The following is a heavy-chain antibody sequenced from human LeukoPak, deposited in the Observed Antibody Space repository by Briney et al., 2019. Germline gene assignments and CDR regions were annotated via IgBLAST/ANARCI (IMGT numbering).Heavy chain of an antibody. CDR2: IYYSGST. D-gene: IGHD3-9*01. CDR1: GGSISSYY. Sequence: PSETLSLTCTGSGGSISSYYWSWIRQPPGKGLEWIGYIYYSGSTNYNPSLKSRVTISVDTSKNQFSLKLSSVTAADTAVYYCARNPSYDILTGYSDYYGMDVWGQGTTVTVSS. J-gene: IGHJ6*02. V-gene: IGHV4-59*01. CDR3: ARNPSYDILTGYSDYYGMDV.